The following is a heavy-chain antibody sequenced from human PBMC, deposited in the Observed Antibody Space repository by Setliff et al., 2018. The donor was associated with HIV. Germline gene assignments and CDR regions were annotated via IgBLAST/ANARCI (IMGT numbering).Heavy chain of an antibody. CDR2: MNHRGVI. V-gene: IGHV4-34*01. CDR1: GGSFSGYY. CDR3: ARDPKYY. J-gene: IGHJ4*02. Sequence: PSETLSLTCTVYGGSFSGYYWTWIRQPPGKGLEFIGEMNHRGVIKYLSSLKSRVTMAVDTSKNQFSLRLSSVTAADTAVYYCARDPKYYWGQGTLVTVSS.